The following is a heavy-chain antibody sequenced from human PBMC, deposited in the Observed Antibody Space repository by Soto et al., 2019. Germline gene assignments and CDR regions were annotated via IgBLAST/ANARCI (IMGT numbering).Heavy chain of an antibody. CDR1: GGSFSGYY. CDR3: ARGVPPPSSSWYSYYYYMDV. CDR2: INHSGST. J-gene: IGHJ6*03. D-gene: IGHD6-13*01. Sequence: SETLSLTCAVYGGSFSGYYWSWIRQPPGKGLEWIGEINHSGSTNYNPSLKSRVTISVDTSKNQFSLKLSSVTAADTAVYYCARGVPPPSSSWYSYYYYMDVWGKGTTVTVSS. V-gene: IGHV4-34*01.